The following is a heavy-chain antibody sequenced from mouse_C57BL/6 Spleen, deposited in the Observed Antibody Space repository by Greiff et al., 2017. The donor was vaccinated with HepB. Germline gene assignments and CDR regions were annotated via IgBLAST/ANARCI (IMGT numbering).Heavy chain of an antibody. V-gene: IGHV1-52*01. CDR1: GYTFTSYW. CDR3: ARREGFYDYDGWYVDV. J-gene: IGHJ1*03. Sequence: QVQLQQPGAELVRPGSSVKLSCKASGYTFTSYWMHWVKQRPIQGLEWIGNIDPSDSETHYNQKFKYKATLTVDKSTSTAYMQLSSLTSEDSAIYYCARREGFYDYDGWYVDVWGTGTTVTVSS. CDR2: IDPSDSET. D-gene: IGHD2-4*01.